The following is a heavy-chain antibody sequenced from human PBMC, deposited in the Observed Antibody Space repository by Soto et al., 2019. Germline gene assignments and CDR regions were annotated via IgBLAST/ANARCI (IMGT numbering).Heavy chain of an antibody. V-gene: IGHV4-30-4*01. CDR1: GVSISSDDYY. D-gene: IGHD6-13*01. J-gene: IGHJ6*02. CDR3: ARVGAGAEAGTGYYYGMDF. Sequence: LSFPCHLSGVSISSDDYYWSWIHQPRGKGLEWIGYISYSVYTCDTPFLTCRVTLSLDTSKIQFYLKLTSVNAADTAVYYSARVGAGAEAGTGYYYGMDFWGQGTTVTVSS. CDR2: ISYSVYT.